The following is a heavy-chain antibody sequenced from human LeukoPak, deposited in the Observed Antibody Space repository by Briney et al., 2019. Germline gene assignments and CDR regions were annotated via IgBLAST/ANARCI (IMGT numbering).Heavy chain of an antibody. CDR2: IRGDGTQQ. V-gene: IGHV3-30*02. Sequence: GGSLRLSCAASGFSFSGYVMHWVRQAPGKGLEWVAFIRGDGTQQYYADSVEGRFIISRDNSKNTVYLQMNCLRAEDTAVYYCAKDNGGYAFDYWGQGTLVTVSS. CDR3: AKDNGGYAFDY. J-gene: IGHJ4*02. CDR1: GFSFSGYV. D-gene: IGHD5-12*01.